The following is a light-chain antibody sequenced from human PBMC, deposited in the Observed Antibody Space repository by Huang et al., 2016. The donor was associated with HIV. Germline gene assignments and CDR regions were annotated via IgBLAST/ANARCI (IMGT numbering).Light chain of an antibody. CDR2: SAS. V-gene: IGKV3-15*01. CDR1: QSGGSD. CDR3: QQYRDWPPYT. Sequence: EIVLTQSPATLSVSPGERATLSCRASQSGGSDLAWYQHRPGQAPRLLIYSASTRATGIPARFSGSGYGTDFILTVSSLQSEDFALYYCQQYRDWPPYTFGQGTKLEIK. J-gene: IGKJ2*01.